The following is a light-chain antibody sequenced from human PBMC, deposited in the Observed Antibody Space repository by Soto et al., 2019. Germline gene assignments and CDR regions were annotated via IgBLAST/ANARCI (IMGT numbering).Light chain of an antibody. J-gene: IGKJ1*01. Sequence: EIVMTQSPATLSVSPGERATLSCRASHNVRSSLAWYQQKAGQAPRLLIHGASTRATGIPARFSGSGSGTDFTLTISSLQSEDFAVYYCQQYNNWPWTFGQGTKVDI. CDR2: GAS. V-gene: IGKV3-15*01. CDR3: QQYNNWPWT. CDR1: HNVRSS.